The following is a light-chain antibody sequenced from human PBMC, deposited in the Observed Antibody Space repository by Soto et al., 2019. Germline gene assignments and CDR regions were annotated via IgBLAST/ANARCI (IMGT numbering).Light chain of an antibody. CDR2: GAA. V-gene: IGKV3-15*01. CDR1: QSISSN. Sequence: EIVMTQSPAILSVSPGERATLSCRANQSISSNLAWYQQKPGQAPRLLIYGAATRATGIPARFSSSGSGTDFTLTINSLQSEDFAVYYCQMYNNWVGTFGGGTKVEIK. J-gene: IGKJ4*01. CDR3: QMYNNWVGT.